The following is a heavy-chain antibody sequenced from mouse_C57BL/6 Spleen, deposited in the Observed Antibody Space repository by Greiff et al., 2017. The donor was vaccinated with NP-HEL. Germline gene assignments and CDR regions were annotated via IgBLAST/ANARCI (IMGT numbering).Heavy chain of an antibody. J-gene: IGHJ1*03. V-gene: IGHV5-16*01. CDR3: ARDLGGTGYFDV. CDR1: GFTFSDYY. CDR2: INYDGSST. D-gene: IGHD4-1*01. Sequence: EVKLVESEGGLVQPGSSMKLSCTASGFTFSDYYMAWVRQVPEKGLEWVANINYDGSSTYYLDSLKSRFIISRDNAKNMLYLQMSSLKSEDTATYYCARDLGGTGYFDVWGTGTTVTVSS.